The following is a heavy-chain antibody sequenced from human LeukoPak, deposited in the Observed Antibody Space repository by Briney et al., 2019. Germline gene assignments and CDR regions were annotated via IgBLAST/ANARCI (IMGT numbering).Heavy chain of an antibody. J-gene: IGHJ4*02. D-gene: IGHD2-2*01. CDR3: AKAYCSSTSCYVDY. V-gene: IGHV3-23*01. CDR2: ISGSGGRT. CDR1: GFTFSSYA. Sequence: PGGSLRLSCAASGFTFSSYAMSWVRQAPGKGLEWVSAISGSGGRTYYADSVKGRFTISRDNSKNTLYLQMNSLRAEDTAVYYCAKAYCSSTSCYVDYWGQGTLVTVSS.